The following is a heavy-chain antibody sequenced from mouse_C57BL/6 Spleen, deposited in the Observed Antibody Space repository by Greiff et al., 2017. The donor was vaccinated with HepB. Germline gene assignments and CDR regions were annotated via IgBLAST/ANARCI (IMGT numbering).Heavy chain of an antibody. CDR2: INPNNGGT. CDR1: GYTFTDYY. D-gene: IGHD2-5*01. J-gene: IGHJ3*01. CDR3: ARREAYYSNYVGFAY. V-gene: IGHV1-26*01. Sequence: VQLQQSGPELVKPGASVKISCKASGYTFTDYYMNWVKQSHGKSLEWIGDINPNNGGTSYNQKFKGKATLTVDKSSSTAYMELRSLTSEDSAVYYCARREAYYSNYVGFAYWGQGTLVTVSA.